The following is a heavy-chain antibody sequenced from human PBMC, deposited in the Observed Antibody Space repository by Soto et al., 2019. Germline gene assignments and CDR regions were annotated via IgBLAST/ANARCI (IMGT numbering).Heavy chain of an antibody. Sequence: SVKVSCKASGGTFSSYAISWVRQAPGQGLEWMGGIIPIFGTANYAQKFQGRVTITADESTSTAYMELSSLRSEDTAVYYCARGNYYDSSGAYGAFDIWGQGTMVTVSS. J-gene: IGHJ3*02. D-gene: IGHD3-22*01. CDR1: GGTFSSYA. V-gene: IGHV1-69*13. CDR3: ARGNYYDSSGAYGAFDI. CDR2: IIPIFGTA.